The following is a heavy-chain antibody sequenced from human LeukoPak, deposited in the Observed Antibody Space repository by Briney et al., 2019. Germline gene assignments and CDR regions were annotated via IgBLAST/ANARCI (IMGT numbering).Heavy chain of an antibody. J-gene: IGHJ4*02. CDR1: GFTFSTYW. D-gene: IGHD2/OR15-2a*01. V-gene: IGHV3-7*04. CDR2: INQDGTEK. CDR3: ARNMGDY. Sequence: GSLRLSCVASGFTFSTYWMTWVRQAPGKGLEWVANINQDGTEKNYVDSVKGRFTISRDNAKNSLYLQMNSLRAEDTAVYYCARNMGDYWGQGTLVTVSS.